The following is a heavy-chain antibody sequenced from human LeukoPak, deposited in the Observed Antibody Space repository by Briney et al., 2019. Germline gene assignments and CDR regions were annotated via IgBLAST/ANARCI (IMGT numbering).Heavy chain of an antibody. V-gene: IGHV4-59*01. CDR2: IYYSGST. J-gene: IGHJ6*04. D-gene: IGHD2-15*01. CDR3: ARDVCSGGSCYPDV. Sequence: SETLSLTCTVSGGSISSYYWSWIRQPPGKGLEWIGYIYYSGSTNYNPSLKSRVTISVDTSKNQFSLKLSSVTAADTAVYYCARDVCSGGSCYPDVWGKGTTVTVSP. CDR1: GGSISSYY.